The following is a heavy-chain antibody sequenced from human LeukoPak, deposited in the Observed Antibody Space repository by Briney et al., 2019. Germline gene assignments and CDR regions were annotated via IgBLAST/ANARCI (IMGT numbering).Heavy chain of an antibody. CDR3: ARGRYYDSSGYLANYDY. CDR1: GGTFSSYA. CDR2: IIPIFGTA. D-gene: IGHD3-22*01. J-gene: IGHJ4*02. V-gene: IGHV1-69*13. Sequence: ASVKVSCKASGGTFSSYAISWVRQAPGQGLEWMGGIIPIFGTANYAQKFQGRVTITADESTSTAYMELSSLRSEDTAVYYCARGRYYDSSGYLANYDYWGQGTLVTVSS.